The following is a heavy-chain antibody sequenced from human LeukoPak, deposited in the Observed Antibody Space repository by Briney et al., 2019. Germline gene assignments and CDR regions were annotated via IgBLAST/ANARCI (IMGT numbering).Heavy chain of an antibody. CDR1: GYTFTGYY. CDR2: INPNSGGT. CDR3: ARDGGYYYDSSGYYEGFDP. J-gene: IGHJ5*02. D-gene: IGHD3-22*01. Sequence: ASVKVSCKASGYTFTGYYMLWVRQAPGQGLEWMGWINPNSGGTNYAQKFQGRVTMTRDTSISTAYMELSRLRSDDTAVYYCARDGGYYYDSSGYYEGFDPWGQGTLVTVSS. V-gene: IGHV1-2*02.